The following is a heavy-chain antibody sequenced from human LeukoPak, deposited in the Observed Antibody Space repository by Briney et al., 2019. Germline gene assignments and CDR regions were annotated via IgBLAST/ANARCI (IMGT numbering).Heavy chain of an antibody. Sequence: ASVKFSCKVSGYTLTELSMHWVRPAPGKGLEWMGGFDLGDGETIFAQKFQGRVTMTEDTSTDTAYMELRSLTSEDTAVYYCAAGDPWHLLDYWGQGTLVTVSS. CDR1: GYTLTELS. J-gene: IGHJ4*02. D-gene: IGHD5-12*01. CDR3: AAGDPWHLLDY. V-gene: IGHV1-24*01. CDR2: FDLGDGET.